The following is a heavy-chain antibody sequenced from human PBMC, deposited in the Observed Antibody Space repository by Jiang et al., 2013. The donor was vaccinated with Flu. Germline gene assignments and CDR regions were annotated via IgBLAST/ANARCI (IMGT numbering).Heavy chain of an antibody. CDR1: GGSISSGGNY. V-gene: IGHV4-31*03. CDR2: ISDRGST. Sequence: SGPGLVKPSQTLSLTCTVSGGSISSGGNYWTWIRQHPEKGLEWIGYISDRGSTYYNPSLKSRLNMSADTSKNQFSLKLSSVTAADTAVYYCARAQQSAYYYAMDVWGQGTTVTVSS. D-gene: IGHD6-13*01. J-gene: IGHJ6*02. CDR3: ARAQQSAYYYAMDV.